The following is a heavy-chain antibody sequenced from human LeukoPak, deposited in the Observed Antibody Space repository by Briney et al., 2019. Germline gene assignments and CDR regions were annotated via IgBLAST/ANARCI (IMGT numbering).Heavy chain of an antibody. J-gene: IGHJ4*02. CDR3: ARLKDTAMDIDY. Sequence: KPSETLSLTXTVSGGSISSSSYYWGWIRQPPGKGLEWIGSIYYSGSTYYNPSLKSRVTISVDTSKNRFSLKLSSVTAADTAVYYCARLKDTAMDIDYWGQGTLVTVSS. V-gene: IGHV4-39*01. CDR2: IYYSGST. CDR1: GGSISSSSYY. D-gene: IGHD5-18*01.